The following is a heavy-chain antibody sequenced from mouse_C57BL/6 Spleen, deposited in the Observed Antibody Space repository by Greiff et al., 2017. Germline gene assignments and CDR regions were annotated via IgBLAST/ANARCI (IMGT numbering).Heavy chain of an antibody. CDR3: ARFPYYYGSSSWAMDY. V-gene: IGHV1-55*01. CDR2: IYPGSGST. CDR1: GYTFTSYW. D-gene: IGHD1-1*01. J-gene: IGHJ4*01. Sequence: VKLQQSGAELVKPGASVKMSCKASGYTFTSYWITWVKQRPGQGLEWIGDIYPGSGSTNYNEKFKSKATLTVDTSSSTAYMQLSSLTSEDSAVYYCARFPYYYGSSSWAMDYWGQGTSVTVSS.